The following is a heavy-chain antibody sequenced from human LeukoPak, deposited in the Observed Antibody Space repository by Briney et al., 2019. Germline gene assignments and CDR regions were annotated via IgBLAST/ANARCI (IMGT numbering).Heavy chain of an antibody. V-gene: IGHV3-21*01. J-gene: IGHJ4*02. D-gene: IGHD3-22*01. CDR2: ISSSSSYI. Sequence: GGSLRLSCAASGFTFSSYSMNWVRQAPGQGLEWVSSISSSSSYISYADSVKGRFTISRDNAKNSLYLQMNSLRAEDTAVYYCARAISSGSQGYYFDYWGREPWSPSPQ. CDR1: GFTFSSYS. CDR3: ARAISSGSQGYYFDY.